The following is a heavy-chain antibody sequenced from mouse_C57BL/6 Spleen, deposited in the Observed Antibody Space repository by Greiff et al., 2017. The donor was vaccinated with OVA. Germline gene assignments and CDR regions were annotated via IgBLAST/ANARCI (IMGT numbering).Heavy chain of an antibody. J-gene: IGHJ3*01. CDR1: GYSITSGYY. D-gene: IGHD1-1*01. Sequence: EVKLQESGPGLVKPSQSLSLTCSVTGYSITSGYYWNWIRQFPGNKLEWMGYISYDGSNNYNPSLKNRISITRDTSKNQFFLKLNSVTTEDTATYYCAREEYYGSSAWFAYWGQGTLVTVSA. CDR3: AREEYYGSSAWFAY. V-gene: IGHV3-6*01. CDR2: ISYDGSN.